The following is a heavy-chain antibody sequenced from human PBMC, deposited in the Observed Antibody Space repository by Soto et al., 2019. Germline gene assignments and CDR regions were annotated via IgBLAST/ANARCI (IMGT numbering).Heavy chain of an antibody. V-gene: IGHV3-30*18. J-gene: IGHJ4*02. Sequence: QVQLVESGGGVVQPGRSLRLSCAASGFTFSSYGMHWVRQAPGKGLEWVAVISYDGSNKYCADSVKGRFTISRDNSKNTLYLQMNSLRAEDTAVYYCAKDQQDYGEIDYLGQGTLVTVSS. CDR1: GFTFSSYG. CDR2: ISYDGSNK. D-gene: IGHD4-17*01. CDR3: AKDQQDYGEIDY.